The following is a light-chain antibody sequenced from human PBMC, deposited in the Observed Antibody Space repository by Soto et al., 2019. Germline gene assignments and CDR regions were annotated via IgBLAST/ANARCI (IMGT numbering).Light chain of an antibody. CDR1: NSNIENNY. V-gene: IGLV1-51*02. CDR3: GTWDTSLDAGV. J-gene: IGLJ3*02. Sequence: QSVLTQPPSVSAAPGQKVTISCSGSNSNIENNYVSWYQQLPGTAPKLLIYENDKRPSGIPDRFSGSKSGTSATLGITGLETGYEADYYCGTWDTSLDAGVFGGGTKVTV. CDR2: END.